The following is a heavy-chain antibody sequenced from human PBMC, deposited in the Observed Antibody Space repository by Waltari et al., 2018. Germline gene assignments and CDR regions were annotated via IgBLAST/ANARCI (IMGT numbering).Heavy chain of an antibody. CDR3: AHRAMVQARGAFDI. CDR2: IYWNDDK. D-gene: IGHD3-10*01. J-gene: IGHJ3*02. V-gene: IGHV2-5*01. CDR1: GFSLSTSGVG. Sequence: QITLKESGPTLVKPTQTLTLTCTFSGFSLSTSGVGVGWIRQPPGKALEWLALIYWNDDKRYSPSLKSRLTITKDTSKNQVVLTMTNMDTVDTATYYCAHRAMVQARGAFDIWGQGTMVTVSS.